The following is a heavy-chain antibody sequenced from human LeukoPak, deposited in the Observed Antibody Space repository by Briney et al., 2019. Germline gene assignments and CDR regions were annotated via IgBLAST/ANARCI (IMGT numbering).Heavy chain of an antibody. CDR1: GFTFSSYW. D-gene: IGHD2-2*01. J-gene: IGHJ4*02. CDR2: INSDGSST. Sequence: GGSLRLSCAASGFTFSSYWMHWVRQAPGKGLVWVSRINSDGSSTSYADSVKGRFTISGDNAKNTLYLQMNSLRAEDTAVYYCASLGCSSTSCFDYWGQGTLVTVSS. V-gene: IGHV3-74*01. CDR3: ASLGCSSTSCFDY.